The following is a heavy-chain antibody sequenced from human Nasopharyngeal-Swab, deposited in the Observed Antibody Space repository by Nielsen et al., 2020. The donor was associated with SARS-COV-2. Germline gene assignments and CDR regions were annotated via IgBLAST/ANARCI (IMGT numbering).Heavy chain of an antibody. D-gene: IGHD3-3*01. CDR3: ARDLPRITIFGVVDY. CDR2: ISAYNGNT. CDR1: GYTFTSYG. J-gene: IGHJ4*02. Sequence: ASVKVSCKASGYTFTSYGISGVRQAPGQGLEGMGWISAYNGNTNYAQKLQGRVTMTTDTSTSTAYMELRSLRSDDTAVYYCARDLPRITIFGVVDYWGQGTLVTVSS. V-gene: IGHV1-18*01.